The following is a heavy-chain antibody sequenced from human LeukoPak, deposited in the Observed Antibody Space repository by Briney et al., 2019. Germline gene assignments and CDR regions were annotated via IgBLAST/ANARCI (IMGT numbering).Heavy chain of an antibody. CDR1: GFTFSSYW. V-gene: IGHV3-7*01. CDR3: ATWWETNVDMYFDY. J-gene: IGHJ4*02. D-gene: IGHD1-26*01. Sequence: EGSLRLSCAASGFTFSSYWMSWVRQAPGKGLEWVANIKQDGSEKYYVDSVKGRFTIFRDNAKNSLYLQMNSLRAEDTAVYYCATWWETNVDMYFDYWGQGTLVTVSS. CDR2: IKQDGSEK.